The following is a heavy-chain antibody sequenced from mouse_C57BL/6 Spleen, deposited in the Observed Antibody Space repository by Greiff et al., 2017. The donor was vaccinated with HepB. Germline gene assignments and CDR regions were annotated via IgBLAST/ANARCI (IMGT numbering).Heavy chain of an antibody. V-gene: IGHV1-82*01. D-gene: IGHD1-1*01. J-gene: IGHJ4*01. Sequence: VQLQQSGPELVKPGASVKISCKASGYAFSSSWMNWVKQRPGKGLEWIGRIYPGDGDTNYNGKVKGKATLTADKSSSTAYMQLISLTSEDSAVYFFARSPYYYGSSYVLYAMDYWGQGTSVTVSS. CDR3: ARSPYYYGSSYVLYAMDY. CDR2: IYPGDGDT. CDR1: GYAFSSSW.